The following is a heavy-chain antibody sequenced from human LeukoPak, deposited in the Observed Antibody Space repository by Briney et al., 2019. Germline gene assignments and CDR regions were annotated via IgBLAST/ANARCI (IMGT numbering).Heavy chain of an antibody. D-gene: IGHD3-9*01. CDR1: GYSFTTYR. V-gene: IGHV5-51*01. J-gene: IGHJ4*02. Sequence: GESLKISCKGSGYSFTTYRIGWVRQVPGKGLGWMGIIYPGDSDTRYSPSFQGQVTISADKSISTAYLQWSSLKASDTAMYYCARPAGDILTGYLGYWGQGTLVTVSS. CDR2: IYPGDSDT. CDR3: ARPAGDILTGYLGY.